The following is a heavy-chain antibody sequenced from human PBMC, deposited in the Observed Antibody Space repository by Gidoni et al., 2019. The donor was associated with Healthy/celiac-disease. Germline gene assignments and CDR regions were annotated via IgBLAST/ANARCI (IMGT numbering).Heavy chain of an antibody. CDR3: ARDPGVVGYGGKRYYYGMDV. J-gene: IGHJ6*02. CDR2: ISSSSSYI. V-gene: IGHV3-21*01. Sequence: EVQLVESGGGLVKPGGSLRLSCAASGFTFSSYSMTWVRQAPGKGLEWVSSISSSSSYIYYADSVKGRFTISRDNAKNSLYLQMNSLRAEDTAVYYCARDPGVVGYGGKRYYYGMDVWGQGTTVTVSS. CDR1: GFTFSSYS. D-gene: IGHD2-15*01.